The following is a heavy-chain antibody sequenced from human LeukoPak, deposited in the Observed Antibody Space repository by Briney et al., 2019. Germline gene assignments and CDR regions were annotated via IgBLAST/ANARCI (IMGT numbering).Heavy chain of an antibody. CDR1: GGSFSGYY. J-gene: IGHJ3*02. Sequence: SETLSLTCAVYGGSFSGYYWSWIRQPPGKGLEWIGEINHSGCTNYIPSLESRVTLSVDTSKNQFSLNLNSVTVADTAVYYCARHRKRSGGYFGSGHDGFDIWGQGTMVTVSS. CDR2: INHSGCT. D-gene: IGHD3-22*01. CDR3: ARHRKRSGGYFGSGHDGFDI. V-gene: IGHV4-34*01.